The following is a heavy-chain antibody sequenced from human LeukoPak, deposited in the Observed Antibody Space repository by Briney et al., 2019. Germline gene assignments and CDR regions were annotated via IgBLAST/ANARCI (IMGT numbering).Heavy chain of an antibody. CDR2: IYYSGST. CDR1: GGSISSYY. V-gene: IGHV4-59*01. J-gene: IGHJ4*02. CDR3: ARDYYYGSGSFGFDY. Sequence: SETLSLTCTVSGGSISSYYWSWIRQPPGKGLEWIGYIYYSGSTSYNPSLKSRVTISVDTSKNQFSLKLSSVTAADTAVYYCARDYYYGSGSFGFDYWGQGTLVTVSS. D-gene: IGHD3-10*01.